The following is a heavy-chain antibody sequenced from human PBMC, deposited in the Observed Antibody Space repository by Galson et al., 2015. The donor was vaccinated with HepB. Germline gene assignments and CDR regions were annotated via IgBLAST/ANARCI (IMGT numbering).Heavy chain of an antibody. D-gene: IGHD2-2*01. J-gene: IGHJ5*02. CDR1: GGTFSSYA. V-gene: IGHV1-69*13. CDR3: ARELVVPAAPPLRWFDP. CDR2: IIPIFGKA. Sequence: SVKVSCKASGGTFSSYAISWVRQAPGQGLEWMGGIIPIFGKANYAQKFQGRVTITADESTSTAYMELSSLRSEDTAVYYCARELVVPAAPPLRWFDPWGQGTLVTVSS.